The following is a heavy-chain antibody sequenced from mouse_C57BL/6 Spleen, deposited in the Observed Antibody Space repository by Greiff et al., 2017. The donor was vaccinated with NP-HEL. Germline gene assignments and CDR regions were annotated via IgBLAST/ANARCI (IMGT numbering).Heavy chain of an antibody. D-gene: IGHD2-4*01. J-gene: IGHJ3*01. CDR3: ARVPYDYDVFAY. CDR2: INPNNGGT. Sequence: EVQLQQSGPELVKPGASVKMSCKASGYTFTDYNMHWVKQSHGKSLEWIGYINPNNGGTSYNQKFKGKATLTVNKSSSTAYMELRSLTSEDSAVYFCARVPYDYDVFAYWGQRTLVTVSA. CDR1: GYTFTDYN. V-gene: IGHV1-22*01.